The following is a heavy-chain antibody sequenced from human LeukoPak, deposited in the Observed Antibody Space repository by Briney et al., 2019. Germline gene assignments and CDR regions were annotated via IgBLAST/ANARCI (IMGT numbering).Heavy chain of an antibody. Sequence: GASVKVSCKVSGYTLTELSMHWVRQAPGKGLEWMGGFDTEDGETIYAQKFQGRVTMTEDTSTDTAYMELSSLRSEETAVYYCATDRQTYGSGSYYVPYWGQGTLVTVSS. D-gene: IGHD3-10*01. V-gene: IGHV1-24*01. CDR1: GYTLTELS. J-gene: IGHJ4*02. CDR3: ATDRQTYGSGSYYVPY. CDR2: FDTEDGET.